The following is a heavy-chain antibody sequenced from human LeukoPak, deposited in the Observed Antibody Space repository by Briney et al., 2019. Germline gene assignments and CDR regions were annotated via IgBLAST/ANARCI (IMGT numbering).Heavy chain of an antibody. V-gene: IGHV1-69*13. Sequence: ASVKVSCKASGGTFSSYAISWVRQAPGQGLEWMGGIIPIFGTANYAQKFQGRVTITADESTSTAYMELSSLRSEDTAAYYCARDSRSVTYYDFWSGYYEFDPWGQGTLVTVSS. CDR2: IIPIFGTA. CDR3: ARDSRSVTYYDFWSGYYEFDP. CDR1: GGTFSSYA. J-gene: IGHJ5*02. D-gene: IGHD3-3*01.